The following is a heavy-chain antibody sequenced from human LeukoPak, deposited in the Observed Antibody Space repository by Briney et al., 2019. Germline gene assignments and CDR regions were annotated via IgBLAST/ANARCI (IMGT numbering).Heavy chain of an antibody. CDR1: GGSFSGYY. CDR3: ASIAGDSSSWYRAYYFDD. V-gene: IGHV4-34*01. CDR2: INHSGST. D-gene: IGHD6-13*01. J-gene: IGHJ4*02. Sequence: PSETLSLTCAVYGGSFSGYYWSWIRQPPGKGLEWIGEINHSGSTNYNPSLKSRVTISVDTSKNQFSLKLSSVPAADTAVYYCASIAGDSSSWYRAYYFDDWGQGTLVTVSS.